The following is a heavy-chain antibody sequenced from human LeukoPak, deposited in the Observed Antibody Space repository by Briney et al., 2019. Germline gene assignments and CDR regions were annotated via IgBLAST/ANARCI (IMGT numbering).Heavy chain of an antibody. CDR3: GMSGDRVPLQDDVFDV. CDR1: GYSFTSYC. Sequence: GESLKISCKVSGYSFTSYCIGWVRQMPGKGLEWMGIIYPGGSGPTYSPSFQGQVTISVDKSINTSYLHWSSLQASDTAMYYCGMSGDRVPLQDDVFDVWGQGTMVTVST. D-gene: IGHD1-26*01. CDR2: IYPGGSGP. V-gene: IGHV5-51*01. J-gene: IGHJ3*01.